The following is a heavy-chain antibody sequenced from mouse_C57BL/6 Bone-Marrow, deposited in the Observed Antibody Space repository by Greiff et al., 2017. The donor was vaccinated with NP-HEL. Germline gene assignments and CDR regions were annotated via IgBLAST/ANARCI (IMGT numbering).Heavy chain of an antibody. V-gene: IGHV5-15*01. D-gene: IGHD1-1*01. Sequence: EVKLMESGGGLVQPGGSLKLSCAASGFTFSDYGMAWVRQAPRKGPEWVAFISNLAYSIYYADTVTGRFTISRENAKNTLYLEMISLRSEETAMYYCARHVYYGSSYVESAMDYWGQGTSVTVSS. CDR1: GFTFSDYG. J-gene: IGHJ4*01. CDR2: ISNLAYSI. CDR3: ARHVYYGSSYVESAMDY.